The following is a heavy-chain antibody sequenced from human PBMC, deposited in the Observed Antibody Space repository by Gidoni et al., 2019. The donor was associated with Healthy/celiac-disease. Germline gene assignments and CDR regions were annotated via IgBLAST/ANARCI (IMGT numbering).Heavy chain of an antibody. D-gene: IGHD2-15*01. CDR2: ISGSGGST. CDR3: AKSRQDIVVVGAPFDY. Sequence: EVQLLESGGGLVQPGGSLRLSCAASGFTFSSYAMSWVRQAPGKGLEWVSAISGSGGSTYYADSMKGRFTISRDNSKNTLYLQMNSLRAEDTAVYYCAKSRQDIVVVGAPFDYWGQGTLVTVSS. J-gene: IGHJ4*02. V-gene: IGHV3-23*01. CDR1: GFTFSSYA.